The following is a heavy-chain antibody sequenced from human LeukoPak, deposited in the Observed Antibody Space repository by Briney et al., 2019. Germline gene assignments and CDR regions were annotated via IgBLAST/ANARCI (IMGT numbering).Heavy chain of an antibody. CDR2: INPNSGGT. V-gene: IGHV1-2*02. CDR1: GYTFTGYY. Sequence: ASVKVSCKASGYTFTGYYMHWVRQAPGQGLEWMGWINPNSGGTNCAQKFQGRVTMTRDTSTSTVYMELSSLRSEDTAVYYCARDLYDSSGTLDYWGQGTLVTVSS. D-gene: IGHD3-22*01. CDR3: ARDLYDSSGTLDY. J-gene: IGHJ4*02.